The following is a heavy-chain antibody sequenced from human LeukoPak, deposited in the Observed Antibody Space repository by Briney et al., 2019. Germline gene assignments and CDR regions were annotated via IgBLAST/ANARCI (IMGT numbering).Heavy chain of an antibody. J-gene: IGHJ2*01. CDR1: GGSISSGSYY. CDR2: IYTSGST. D-gene: IGHD6-19*01. CDR3: ASCRYSSGCGSNWYFDL. Sequence: PSETLSLTCTVSGGSISSGSYYWSWIRQPAGKGLEWIGRIYTSGSTNYNPSLKSRVTISVDTSKNQFSLKLSSVTAADTAVYYCASCRYSSGCGSNWYFDLWGRGTLVTVSS. V-gene: IGHV4-61*02.